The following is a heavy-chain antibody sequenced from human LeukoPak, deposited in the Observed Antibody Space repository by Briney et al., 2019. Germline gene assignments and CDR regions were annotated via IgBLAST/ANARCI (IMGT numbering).Heavy chain of an antibody. CDR2: ISSSSSYI. D-gene: IGHD5-18*01. J-gene: IGHJ4*02. CDR3: AKDILAAMAPRIVDY. Sequence: GGSLRLSCAASGFTFSSYSMNWVRQAPGKGLEWVSSISSSSSYIYYADSVKGRFTISRDNAKNSLYLQMNSLRAEDTAVYYCAKDILAAMAPRIVDYWGQGTLVTVSS. V-gene: IGHV3-21*01. CDR1: GFTFSSYS.